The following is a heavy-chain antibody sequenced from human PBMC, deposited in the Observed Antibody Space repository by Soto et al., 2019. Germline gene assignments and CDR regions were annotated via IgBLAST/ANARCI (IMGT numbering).Heavy chain of an antibody. Sequence: QVQLVESGGGVVQPGRSLRLSCAASGFTFSSYGMHWVRQAPGKGLEWVAVISYDGSNKYYADSVKGRFTISRDNSKNTLYLQMNSLRAEDTSVYYCAKERGGGPQQGYFQHWGQGTLVTVSS. CDR2: ISYDGSNK. V-gene: IGHV3-30*18. J-gene: IGHJ1*01. CDR1: GFTFSSYG. CDR3: AKERGGGPQQGYFQH. D-gene: IGHD2-15*01.